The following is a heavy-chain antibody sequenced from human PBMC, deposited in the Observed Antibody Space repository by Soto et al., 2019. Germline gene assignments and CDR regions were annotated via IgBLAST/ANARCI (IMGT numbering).Heavy chain of an antibody. D-gene: IGHD1-1*01. CDR1: GGSISSSSYY. CDR2: IYYSGST. CDR3: ARRYGYSFDY. V-gene: IGHV4-39*07. J-gene: IGHJ4*02. Sequence: SETLSLTCTVSGGSISSSSYYWGWIRQPPGKGLEWIGSIYYSGSTHYNPSLKSRVTISVDTSKNQFSLKLSSVTAADTAVYYCARRYGYSFDYWGQGTLVTVSS.